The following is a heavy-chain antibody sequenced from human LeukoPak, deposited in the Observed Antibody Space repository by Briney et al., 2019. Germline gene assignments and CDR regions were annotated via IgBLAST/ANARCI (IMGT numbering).Heavy chain of an antibody. D-gene: IGHD2-21*01. J-gene: IGHJ4*02. V-gene: IGHV3-21*01. Sequence: GGSLRLSCAASGFTFSSYSMNWVRQAPGKGLEWVSSISSSSSYIYYADSVKGRFTISRDNAKNSLYLQMNSLRAEDTAVYYCARDPLLSGCFDYWGQGTLVTVSS. CDR2: ISSSSSYI. CDR1: GFTFSSYS. CDR3: ARDPLLSGCFDY.